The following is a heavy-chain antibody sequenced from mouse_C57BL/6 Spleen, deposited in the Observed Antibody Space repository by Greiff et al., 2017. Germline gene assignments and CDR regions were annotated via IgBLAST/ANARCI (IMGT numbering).Heavy chain of an antibody. Sequence: VQLQQSGAELVRPGASVKLSCKASGYTFTDYYINWVKQRPGQGLEWIARIYPGSGNTYYNEKFKGKATLTAEKSSSTAYMQLSSLTSEDSAVYFWARLDDGCLDYWGQGTTLTVSS. J-gene: IGHJ2*01. CDR2: IYPGSGNT. V-gene: IGHV1-76*01. CDR1: GYTFTDYY. D-gene: IGHD2-3*01. CDR3: ARLDDGCLDY.